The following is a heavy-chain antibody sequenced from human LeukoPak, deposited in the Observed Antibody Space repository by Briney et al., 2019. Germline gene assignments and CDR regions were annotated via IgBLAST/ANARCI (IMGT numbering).Heavy chain of an antibody. Sequence: PSETLSLTCTVSGGFISTYYWSWIRQPAGKGLEWIGRIHTSGSTLYNPSLKSRVTMSVDTPKNQFSLKLSSATAADTAVYYCARGPPHGGTYFDYWGQGTLVTVSS. CDR2: IHTSGST. CDR1: GGFISTYY. CDR3: ARGPPHGGTYFDY. V-gene: IGHV4-4*07. J-gene: IGHJ4*02. D-gene: IGHD2-15*01.